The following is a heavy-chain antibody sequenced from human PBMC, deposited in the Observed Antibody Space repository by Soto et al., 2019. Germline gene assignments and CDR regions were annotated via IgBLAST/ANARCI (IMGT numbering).Heavy chain of an antibody. CDR1: GFDFSGSE. Sequence: GGSLRLSCTASGFDFSGSEMNWFRQAPGKGLEWVAYITGSGGAMFHADSLKGRFSISRGNSKNTLYLRMNSLRAEDTAIYYCAKDGGGSCYIGCWFDPWGQGTLVTVSS. CDR3: AKDGGGSCYIGCWFDP. V-gene: IGHV3-48*03. D-gene: IGHD2-15*01. CDR2: ITGSGGAM. J-gene: IGHJ5*02.